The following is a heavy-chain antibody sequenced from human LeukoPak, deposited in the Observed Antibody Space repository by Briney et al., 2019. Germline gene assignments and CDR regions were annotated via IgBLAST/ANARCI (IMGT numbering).Heavy chain of an antibody. CDR2: ISSSSSYI. V-gene: IGHV3-21*01. CDR1: GFTFSSYS. CDR3: ARVEIEWELLSAFDI. D-gene: IGHD1-26*01. Sequence: PGGSLRLSCAASGFTFSSYSMNWVRQAPGKGLEWVSSISSSSSYIYYADSVKGRFAISRDNAKNSLYLQMNSLRAEDTAVYYCARVEIEWELLSAFDIWGQGTMVTVSS. J-gene: IGHJ3*02.